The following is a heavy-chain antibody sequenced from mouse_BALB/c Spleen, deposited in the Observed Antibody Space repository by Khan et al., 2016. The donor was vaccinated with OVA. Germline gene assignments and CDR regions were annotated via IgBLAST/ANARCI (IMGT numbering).Heavy chain of an antibody. J-gene: IGHJ2*01. CDR3: ARWDYDAPNY. CDR2: ISYSGST. Sequence: EVQLQESGPGLVKPSQSLSLTCTVTGYSITSDYAWNWIRQFPGNKLEWMGFISYSGSTSYNPSLKSRISITRDTSKNQFFLQLNSVTTVDTATYYCARWDYDAPNYWGQGTTLTVSS. V-gene: IGHV3-2*02. D-gene: IGHD2-4*01. CDR1: GYSITSDYA.